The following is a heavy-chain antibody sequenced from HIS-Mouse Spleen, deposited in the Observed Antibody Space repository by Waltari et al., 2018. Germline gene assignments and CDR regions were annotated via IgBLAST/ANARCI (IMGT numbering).Heavy chain of an antibody. CDR3: ARVKT. Sequence: QVQLQESDTGLVKPSETLSLTCTVSGYSISSGYYWGWIRPPPVKGLEWIGSICDRGSNYYHPSLKSRVTISVDTSKNPFSLKLSSVTAADTAVYYCARVKTWGQGTLVTVSS. CDR1: GYSISSGYY. J-gene: IGHJ5*02. CDR2: ICDRGSN. V-gene: IGHV4-38-2*02.